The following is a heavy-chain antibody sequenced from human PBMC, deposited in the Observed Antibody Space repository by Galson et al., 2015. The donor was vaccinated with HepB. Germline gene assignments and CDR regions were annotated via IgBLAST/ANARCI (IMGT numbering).Heavy chain of an antibody. CDR3: TTDGLEWELPYYFDY. Sequence: SLRLSCAASGFTFSNAWMNWVRQAPGKGLEWVGRIKSKTDGGTTDYAAPVKGRFTISRDDSKNTLYLQMNSLKTEDTAVYYCTTDGLEWELPYYFDYWGQGTLVTVSS. V-gene: IGHV3-15*07. CDR1: GFTFSNAW. CDR2: IKSKTDGGTT. J-gene: IGHJ4*02. D-gene: IGHD1-26*01.